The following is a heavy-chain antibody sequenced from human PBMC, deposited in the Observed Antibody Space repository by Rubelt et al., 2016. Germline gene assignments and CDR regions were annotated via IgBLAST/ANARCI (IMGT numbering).Heavy chain of an antibody. V-gene: IGHV1-3*04. CDR3: ARAHTDYDFWSGYYSSEITYGMDV. D-gene: IGHD3-3*01. Sequence: SLEWLGYINTGNGNTRYSQKFQGRVTITRDTSASTAYLELSSLGSEDTAVYYCARAHTDYDFWSGYYSSEITYGMDVWGQGTTATESS. CDR2: INTGNGNT. J-gene: IGHJ6*02.